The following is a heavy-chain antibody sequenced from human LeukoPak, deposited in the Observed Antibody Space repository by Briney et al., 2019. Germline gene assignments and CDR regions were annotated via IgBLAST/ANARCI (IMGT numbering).Heavy chain of an antibody. Sequence: PSETLSFTCAVYGGSFSGYYWSWIRQPPGKGLEWIGEINHSGSTNYNPSLKSRVTISVDTSKNQFSLKLSSVTAADTAVYYCARARGSYQRYYFDYWGQGTLVTVSS. CDR1: GGSFSGYY. CDR3: ARARGSYQRYYFDY. J-gene: IGHJ4*02. CDR2: INHSGST. D-gene: IGHD1-26*01. V-gene: IGHV4-34*01.